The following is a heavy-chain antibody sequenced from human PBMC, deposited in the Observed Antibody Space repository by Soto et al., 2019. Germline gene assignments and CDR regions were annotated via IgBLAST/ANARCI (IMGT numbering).Heavy chain of an antibody. CDR1: GASFSGYS. V-gene: IGHV4-34*01. D-gene: IGHD2-21*01. Sequence: PXETLSLMSPVRGASFSGYSWTGIRQPPGKGLEWIGYINHSASTNYNPAHKSPVTISVDPSKNQFSLKLSSVTAADTAVYYCARLVNRNSFDYWGQGTLVTVSS. CDR2: INHSAST. CDR3: ARLVNRNSFDY. J-gene: IGHJ4*02.